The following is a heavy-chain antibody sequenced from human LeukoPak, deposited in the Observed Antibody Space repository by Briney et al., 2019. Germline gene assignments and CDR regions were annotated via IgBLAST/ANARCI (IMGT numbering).Heavy chain of an antibody. V-gene: IGHV4-59*08. D-gene: IGHD6-19*01. CDR1: GGSISSYY. CDR2: ISYSGSP. J-gene: IGHJ4*02. Sequence: SETLSLPCTVSGGSISSYYWSWLRQPPGKGLAWIGYISYSGSPNYNPSLKSRVTISIDTSKNQFSLRLSSVTAADTAVYYCARQYGAGRFDYWGQGTLVTVSS. CDR3: ARQYGAGRFDY.